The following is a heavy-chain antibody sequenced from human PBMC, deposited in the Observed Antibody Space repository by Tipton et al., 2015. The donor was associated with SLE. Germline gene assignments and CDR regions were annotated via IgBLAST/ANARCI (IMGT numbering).Heavy chain of an antibody. J-gene: IGHJ4*02. CDR2: IYATGIT. CDR3: ARDKNGDYYDY. CDR1: GGSISSGSYY. Sequence: LRLSCTVSGGSISSGSYYWSWIRQPAGKGLEWIGHIYATGITNYTPSLKSRVTISVDTSKNQFSLKLSSVTAADTAVYYCARDKNGDYYDYWGQGTLVTVSS. V-gene: IGHV4-61*09. D-gene: IGHD4-17*01.